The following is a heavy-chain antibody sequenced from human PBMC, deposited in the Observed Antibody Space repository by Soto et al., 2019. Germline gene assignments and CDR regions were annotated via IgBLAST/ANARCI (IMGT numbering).Heavy chain of an antibody. CDR1: GSTFTSYD. D-gene: IGHD2-15*01. J-gene: IGHJ5*02. CDR3: ARGRYCSGGSCYSFGNWFDP. V-gene: IGHV1-8*01. Sequence: QVQLVQSGAEVKKPGASVKVSCKASGSTFTSYDINWVRQATGQGLEWMGWMNPNSGNTGYAQKFQGRVTMTRNTSISTAYMELSSLRSEDTAVYYCARGRYCSGGSCYSFGNWFDPWGQGTLVTVSS. CDR2: MNPNSGNT.